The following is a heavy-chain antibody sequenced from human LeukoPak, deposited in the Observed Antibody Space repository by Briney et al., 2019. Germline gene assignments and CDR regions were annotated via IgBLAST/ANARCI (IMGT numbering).Heavy chain of an antibody. Sequence: PGGSLGLSCAASGFTFSIYSMNWVRQAPGKGLEWVSSISSSSSYIHYTDSVKGRFTISRDNAKNSLYLQMSSPTAEDTALYYCARDSAELDYWGQGTLVTVSS. CDR1: GFTFSIYS. J-gene: IGHJ4*02. V-gene: IGHV3-21*01. CDR2: ISSSSSYI. D-gene: IGHD1-26*01. CDR3: ARDSAELDY.